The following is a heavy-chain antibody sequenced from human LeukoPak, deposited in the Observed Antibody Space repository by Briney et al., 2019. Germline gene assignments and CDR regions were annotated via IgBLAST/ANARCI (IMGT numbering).Heavy chain of an antibody. CDR2: IYDSGST. Sequence: KPSETLSLTCTVSGGSISGYYWSWIRQPPGEGLEWIGYIYDSGSTDYNPSLKSRVTISVDTSKNQFSLKLSSVTAADTAVYYCARRAPYSYEWSTLDYWGQGTLVTVSS. J-gene: IGHJ4*02. CDR3: ARRAPYSYEWSTLDY. D-gene: IGHD5-18*01. V-gene: IGHV4-59*08. CDR1: GGSISGYY.